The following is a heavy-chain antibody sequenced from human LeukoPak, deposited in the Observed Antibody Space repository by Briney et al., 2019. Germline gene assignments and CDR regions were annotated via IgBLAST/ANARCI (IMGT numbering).Heavy chain of an antibody. V-gene: IGHV3-15*07. CDR3: TARYYYDSSPGDY. CDR1: GFTFSNAW. D-gene: IGHD3-22*01. CDR2: IKSKTDGGTT. Sequence: GGSLRLSCAASGFTFSNAWMNWVRQAPGKGLEWVGRIKSKTDGGTTDYAAPVKGRFTISGDDSKNTLYLQMNSLKTEDTAVYYCTARYYYDSSPGDYWGQGTLVTVSS. J-gene: IGHJ4*02.